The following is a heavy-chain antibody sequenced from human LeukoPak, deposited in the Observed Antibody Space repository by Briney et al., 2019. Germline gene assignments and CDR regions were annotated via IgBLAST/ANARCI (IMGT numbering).Heavy chain of an antibody. D-gene: IGHD2-2*03. CDR3: ARTTVDIVVVPAAQIVDY. CDR1: GYTFTSYG. J-gene: IGHJ4*02. Sequence: ASVKVSCKASGYTFTSYGMSWVRQAPGQGLEWMGWISAYNGNTNYAQKLQGRVTMTTDTSTSTAYMELRSLRSDDTAVYYCARTTVDIVVVPAAQIVDYWGQGTLVTVSS. CDR2: ISAYNGNT. V-gene: IGHV1-18*01.